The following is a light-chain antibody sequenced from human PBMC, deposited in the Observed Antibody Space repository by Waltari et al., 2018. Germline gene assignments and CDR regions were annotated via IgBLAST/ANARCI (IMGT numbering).Light chain of an antibody. Sequence: SYELTQPPSVSVSPGQTASITCSGDKLGDLYACWYQQKPGQSPVLVIYQGTRRPSGIPERFSGSNSGNTATLTISGTQAMDEADYYCQAWDSITSHVVFGGGTKLTVL. CDR1: KLGDLY. CDR2: QGT. J-gene: IGLJ2*01. V-gene: IGLV3-1*01. CDR3: QAWDSITSHVV.